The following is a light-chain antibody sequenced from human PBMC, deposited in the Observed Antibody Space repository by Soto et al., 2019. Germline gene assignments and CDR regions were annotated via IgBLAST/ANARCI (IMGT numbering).Light chain of an antibody. V-gene: IGKV1-16*02. Sequence: DIQMTQSPSSLSAFVGDRVTITCRASQDIKKYLAWFQQKPGKAPKSLIYGASSLHRGVPSKFTGSGSGTHFTLTIRCLKPEDFATYSCKQYNSYPLTFGVGTKVEI. CDR1: QDIKKY. CDR2: GAS. J-gene: IGKJ4*01. CDR3: KQYNSYPLT.